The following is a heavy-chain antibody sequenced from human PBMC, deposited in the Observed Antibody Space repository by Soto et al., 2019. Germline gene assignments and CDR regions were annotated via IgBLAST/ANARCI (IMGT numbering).Heavy chain of an antibody. CDR1: GYSFKNYA. J-gene: IGHJ4*02. Sequence: QVQLVQSGPEVKRPGASVGISCRTAGYSFKNYAIHCVRQAPGKKLERMGWSNEGSGNTRYSHKFQGRMSIARDTSASTSYLDLRSLTSEDTAVYFCARDDRTISGAVTLDYWGPGTLVTVSS. CDR2: SNEGSGNT. D-gene: IGHD3-3*02. CDR3: ARDDRTISGAVTLDY. V-gene: IGHV1-3*01.